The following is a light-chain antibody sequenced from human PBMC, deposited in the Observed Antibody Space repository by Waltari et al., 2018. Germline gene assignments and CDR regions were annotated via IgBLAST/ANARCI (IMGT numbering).Light chain of an antibody. CDR3: QSYDSSLSGYV. Sequence: QSVPTQPPSVSGAPGQRVTISCTGSSSNIGAGYDVHWYQQLPGTAPKHLIYGNSNRPSGVPDRFSGSKSGTSASLAITGLQAEDEADYYCQSYDSSLSGYVFGTGTKVTVL. V-gene: IGLV1-40*01. J-gene: IGLJ1*01. CDR1: SSNIGAGYD. CDR2: GNS.